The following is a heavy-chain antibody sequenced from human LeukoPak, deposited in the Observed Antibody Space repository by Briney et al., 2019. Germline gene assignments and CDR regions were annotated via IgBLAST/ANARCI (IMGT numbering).Heavy chain of an antibody. V-gene: IGHV4-31*03. D-gene: IGHD1-26*01. CDR1: GGTISSGGYH. CDR2: THYSGTT. Sequence: SETLSLTCSVSGGTISSGGYHWSWIRQHPGKGLEWIGSTHYSGTTYYHPYLKSRVTMSVDTSENQFSLKLISVTAADTAVYYCARDVTGGSYFDYWGQGTLVTVS. J-gene: IGHJ4*02. CDR3: ARDVTGGSYFDY.